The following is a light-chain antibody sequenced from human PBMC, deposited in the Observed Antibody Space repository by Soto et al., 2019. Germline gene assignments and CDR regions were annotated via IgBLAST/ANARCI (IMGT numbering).Light chain of an antibody. CDR1: QDISSY. J-gene: IGKJ2*01. CDR2: AAS. CDR3: QQLSSYPYT. V-gene: IGKV1-9*01. Sequence: DIQLTQSPSFLSASVGDRVTITCRASQDISSYLAWYQQKPGKAPKLLIYAASTLQSGVPSRFSGSGSGTEFSLTVSSLQPEDFATYYCQQLSSYPYTFGQGTKLEIK.